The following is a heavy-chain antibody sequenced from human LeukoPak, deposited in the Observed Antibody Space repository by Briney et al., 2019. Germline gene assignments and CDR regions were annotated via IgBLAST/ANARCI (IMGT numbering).Heavy chain of an antibody. CDR1: GYTFTSYG. Sequence: ASVKVSCKASGYTFTSYGISWVRQAPGQGLEWMGWISAYNGNTNYAQKLQGRVTMTTDTSTSTAYMELRSLRSDDTAVYYCARDILSRLIVGATPDYWGQGTLVTVSS. J-gene: IGHJ4*02. V-gene: IGHV1-18*01. CDR2: ISAYNGNT. CDR3: ARDILSRLIVGATPDY. D-gene: IGHD1-26*01.